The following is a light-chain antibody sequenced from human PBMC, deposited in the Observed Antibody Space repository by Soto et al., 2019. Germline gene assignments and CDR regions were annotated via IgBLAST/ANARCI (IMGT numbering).Light chain of an antibody. CDR1: QGVATN. CDR3: QQYNNWPFS. J-gene: IGKJ5*01. Sequence: EILMAQSPATLSVSTGERVTVSCRPGQGVATNFAWYQQKSGQSPRLLIYDVSSRATGVPSRFSGTGSETDFTLTISGLQSEDSAIYFCQQYNNWPFSFGQGTRLEIK. CDR2: DVS. V-gene: IGKV3D-15*01.